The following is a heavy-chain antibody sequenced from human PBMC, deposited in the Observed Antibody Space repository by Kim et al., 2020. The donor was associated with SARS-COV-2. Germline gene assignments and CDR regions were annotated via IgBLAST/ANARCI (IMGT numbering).Heavy chain of an antibody. V-gene: IGHV3-53*01. J-gene: IGHJ3*02. Sequence: YYADSVKGRFTISRDNSKNTLYLQMNSLRAEDTAVYYCARGLVTPDAFDIWGQGTMVTVSS. D-gene: IGHD3-9*01. CDR3: ARGLVTPDAFDI.